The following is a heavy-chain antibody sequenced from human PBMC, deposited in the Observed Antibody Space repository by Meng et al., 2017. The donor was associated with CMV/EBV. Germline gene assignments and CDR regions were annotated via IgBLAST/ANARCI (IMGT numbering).Heavy chain of an antibody. J-gene: IGHJ5*01. CDR1: GFTFSGYW. Sequence: GGLLRLSCAASGFTFSGYWMTRARQAPGKGLEWVTNIKQDGSEKYYVESVKGRFTISRDNAKNSLYLQMNSLRAEDTAVYYCARDRARGEWFDPWGQRTLVTVSS. CDR3: ARDRARGEWFDP. V-gene: IGHV3-7*01. CDR2: IKQDGSEK. D-gene: IGHD6-6*01.